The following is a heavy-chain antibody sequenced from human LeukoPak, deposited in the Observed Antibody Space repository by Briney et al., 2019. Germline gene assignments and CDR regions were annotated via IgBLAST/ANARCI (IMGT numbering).Heavy chain of an antibody. CDR2: INHSGST. V-gene: IGHV4-34*01. J-gene: IGHJ4*02. CDR3: ARGTMTTVTYYFDY. D-gene: IGHD4-17*01. CDR1: GGSISSYY. Sequence: SETLSLTCTVSGGSISSYYWSWIRQPPGKGLEWIGEINHSGSTNYNPSLKSRVTISVDTSKNQFSLKLSSVTAADTAVYYCARGTMTTVTYYFDYWGQGTLVTVSS.